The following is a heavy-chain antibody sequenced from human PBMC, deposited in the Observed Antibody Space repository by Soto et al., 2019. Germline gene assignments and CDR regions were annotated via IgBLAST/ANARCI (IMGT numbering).Heavy chain of an antibody. CDR2: INPNSGGT. J-gene: IGHJ3*02. D-gene: IGHD2-2*01. V-gene: IGHV1-2*04. Sequence: ASVKVSCKASGYTFTGYYMHWVRQAPGQGLEWMGWINPNSGGTNYAQKFQGWVTMTRDMSISTAYMELSRLRSDDTAVYYCAREGCSSTSCYDAFDIWGQGTMVTVSS. CDR1: GYTFTGYY. CDR3: AREGCSSTSCYDAFDI.